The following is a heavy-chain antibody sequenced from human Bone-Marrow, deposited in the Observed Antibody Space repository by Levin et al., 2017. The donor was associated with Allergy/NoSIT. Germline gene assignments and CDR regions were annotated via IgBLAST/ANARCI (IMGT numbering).Heavy chain of an antibody. CDR2: MNPNSGNT. V-gene: IGHV1-8*01. J-gene: IGHJ4*02. CDR3: ARGRIREQQLTY. D-gene: IGHD6-13*01. Sequence: PQASVKVSCKASGYTFTSYDINWVRQATGQGLEWMGWMNPNSGNTGYAQKFQGRVTMTRNTSISTAYMELSSLRSEDTAVYYCARGRIREQQLTYWGQGTLVTVSS. CDR1: GYTFTSYD.